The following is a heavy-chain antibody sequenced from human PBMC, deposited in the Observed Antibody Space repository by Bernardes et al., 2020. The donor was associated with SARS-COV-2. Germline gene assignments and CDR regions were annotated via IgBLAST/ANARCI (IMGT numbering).Heavy chain of an antibody. J-gene: IGHJ4*02. V-gene: IGHV3-74*01. D-gene: IGHD6-19*01. Sequence: GGALLLSCAASGFTFRSYWMDWVHQVPGLGLMWVSRMNGDGSSISYADSVKGRFTISRDNAKNTLYLQMNSLRAEDTAVYYCTRDRGWSLFDYWGQGILVTVSS. CDR1: GFTFRSYW. CDR2: MNGDGSSI. CDR3: TRDRGWSLFDY.